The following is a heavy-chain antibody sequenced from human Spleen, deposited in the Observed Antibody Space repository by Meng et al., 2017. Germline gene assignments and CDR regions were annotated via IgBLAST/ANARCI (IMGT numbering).Heavy chain of an antibody. D-gene: IGHD6-19*01. Sequence: QVQLQESGPGLLKPSGTLSLTCAVSGVSISTPKWWSCVRQPPGRGLEWIGSIGHSGITYYTPSLKSRVTVSIDTSKSQFSLKLTSVTAADTAVYYCVRSSGWVRTGFDPWGQGTLVTVSS. CDR3: VRSSGWVRTGFDP. J-gene: IGHJ5*02. CDR2: IGHSGIT. CDR1: GVSISTPKW. V-gene: IGHV4-4*02.